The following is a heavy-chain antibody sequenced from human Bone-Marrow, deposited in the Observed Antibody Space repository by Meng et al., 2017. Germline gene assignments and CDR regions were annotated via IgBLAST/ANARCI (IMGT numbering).Heavy chain of an antibody. CDR2: ICHSGST. CDR3: ARTRGYSYGYYGY. V-gene: IGHV4-4*02. D-gene: IGHD5-18*01. J-gene: IGHJ4*02. Sequence: QVQLQESGPGLVKPSGTLSLTCAVSGGSISSSNWWSWVCQPPGKGLEWIGEICHSGSTSYSPSLKSRVTISVDTSKNQFSLKLSSVTAADTAVYYCARTRGYSYGYYGYWGQGTLVTVSS. CDR1: GGSISSSNW.